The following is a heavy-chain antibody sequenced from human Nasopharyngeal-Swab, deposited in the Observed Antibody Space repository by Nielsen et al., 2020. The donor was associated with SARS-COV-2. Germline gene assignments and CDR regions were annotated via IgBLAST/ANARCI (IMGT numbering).Heavy chain of an antibody. Sequence: GESLKISCAASGFSFSFYSMNWVRQAPGKGLEWVSSLSISSSHRYYADSVKGRFTISRDNAKNSLYLQMNSLGAKDTAVYYCAREGITVAAFDPWGLGTPVTVS. V-gene: IGHV3-21*01. CDR1: GFSFSFYS. CDR2: LSISSSHR. D-gene: IGHD6-19*01. J-gene: IGHJ5*02. CDR3: AREGITVAAFDP.